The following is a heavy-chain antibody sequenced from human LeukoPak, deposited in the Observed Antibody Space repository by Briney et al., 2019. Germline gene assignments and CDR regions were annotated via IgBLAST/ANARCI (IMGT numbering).Heavy chain of an antibody. CDR2: ISYDGSNK. Sequence: GGSLRLSCAASGFTFSSYAVHWVRQAPGKGLEWVAVISYDGSNKYYADSVKGRFTISRDNSKNTLYLQMNSLRAEDTAVYYCARDRGYCSSTSCYSSYYYYGMDVWGQGTTVTVSS. D-gene: IGHD2-2*01. CDR1: GFTFSSYA. CDR3: ARDRGYCSSTSCYSSYYYYGMDV. V-gene: IGHV3-30-3*01. J-gene: IGHJ6*02.